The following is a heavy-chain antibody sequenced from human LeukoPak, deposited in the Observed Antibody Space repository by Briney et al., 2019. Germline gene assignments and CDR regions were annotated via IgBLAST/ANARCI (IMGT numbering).Heavy chain of an antibody. D-gene: IGHD5-24*01. V-gene: IGHV3-43*02. J-gene: IGHJ4*02. Sequence: GESLKISCAASGFMFDDYAMHWVRQVPGRGLEWVSLISGDVVSSVADSVKGRFTMSRDNNNSSLSLQMRRLTTEDTAFYYCVREQFSHTSNYLDNWGQGILVTVSS. CDR2: ISGDVVS. CDR1: GFMFDDYA. CDR3: VREQFSHTSNYLDN.